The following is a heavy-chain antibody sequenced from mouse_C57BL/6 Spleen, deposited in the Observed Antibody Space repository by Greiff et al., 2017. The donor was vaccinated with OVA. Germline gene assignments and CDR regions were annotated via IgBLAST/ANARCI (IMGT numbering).Heavy chain of an antibody. CDR1: GFTFSSYG. V-gene: IGHV5-6*01. Sequence: EVQLQESGGDLVKPGGSLKLSCAASGFTFSSYGMSWVRQTPDKRLEWVATISSGGSYTYYPDSVKGRFTISRDNAKNTLYLQMSSLKSEDTAMYYCARHEGYFDYWGQGTTLTVSS. CDR3: ARHEGYFDY. J-gene: IGHJ2*01. CDR2: ISSGGSYT.